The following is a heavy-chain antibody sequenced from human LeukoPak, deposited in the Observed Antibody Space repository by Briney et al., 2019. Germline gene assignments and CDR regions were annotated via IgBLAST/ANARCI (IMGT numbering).Heavy chain of an antibody. Sequence: GASVKVSCKASGYRFIDYYMHWVRQAPGQGLDCMGWINLDSGTTNYAQNFQGRVTMTRDTSISTAYMEVSRLRSDDTAVYYCARVQEIRKYGYYYYYMDVWGKGTTVTVSS. D-gene: IGHD2/OR15-2a*01. V-gene: IGHV1-2*02. CDR1: GYRFIDYY. J-gene: IGHJ6*03. CDR3: ARVQEIRKYGYYYYYMDV. CDR2: INLDSGTT.